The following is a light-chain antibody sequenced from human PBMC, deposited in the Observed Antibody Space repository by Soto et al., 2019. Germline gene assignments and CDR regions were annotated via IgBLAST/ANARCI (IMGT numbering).Light chain of an antibody. V-gene: IGKV1D-12*01. J-gene: IGKJ5*01. Sequence: DIHMTQSPSSVSASVVDRVTITFRASQGISSWLAWYQQKPGEAPNLLIYASSSLQSGVPSRFSGSGSGTAFTLTITNLQPEDFATYYCQQTNSFPITFGQGTRLEIK. CDR2: ASS. CDR1: QGISSW. CDR3: QQTNSFPIT.